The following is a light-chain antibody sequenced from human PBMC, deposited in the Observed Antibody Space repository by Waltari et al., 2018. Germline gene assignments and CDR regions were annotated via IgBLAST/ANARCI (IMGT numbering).Light chain of an antibody. Sequence: DIKMTQSPSTLSASVGDRVTITCRASQSISHWLAWYQQKPGKAPKLLISKASTFANDVPSRFSGSGSGTEFTLTITNLQPDDFATFYCQRYDNYPPTFGGGTKVEIK. J-gene: IGKJ4*01. CDR1: QSISHW. CDR3: QRYDNYPPT. CDR2: KAS. V-gene: IGKV1-5*03.